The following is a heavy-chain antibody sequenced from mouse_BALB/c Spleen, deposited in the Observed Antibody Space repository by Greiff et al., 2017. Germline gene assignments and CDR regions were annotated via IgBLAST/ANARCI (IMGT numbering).Heavy chain of an antibody. V-gene: IGHV7-3*02. Sequence: EVKLMESGGGLVQPGGSLRLSCATSGFTFTDYYMSWVRQPPGKALEWLGFIRNKANGYTTEYSASVKGRFTISRDNSQSILYLQMNTLRAEDSATYYCARAYDYDDWFAYWGQGTLVTVSA. CDR2: IRNKANGYTT. CDR3: ARAYDYDDWFAY. D-gene: IGHD2-4*01. J-gene: IGHJ3*01. CDR1: GFTFTDYY.